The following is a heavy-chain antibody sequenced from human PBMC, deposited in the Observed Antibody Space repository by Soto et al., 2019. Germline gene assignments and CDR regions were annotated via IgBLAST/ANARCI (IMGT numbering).Heavy chain of an antibody. Sequence: GGSLRLSCAASGFTFSSYGMHWVRQAPGKGLEWVAVIWYDGSNKYYADSVKGRFTISRDNSKNTLYLQMNSLRAEDTAVYYCARGGSSLFGVLEDYYYYMDVWGKGTTVTVSS. CDR1: GFTFSSYG. V-gene: IGHV3-33*01. J-gene: IGHJ6*03. D-gene: IGHD3-16*01. CDR2: IWYDGSNK. CDR3: ARGGSSLFGVLEDYYYYMDV.